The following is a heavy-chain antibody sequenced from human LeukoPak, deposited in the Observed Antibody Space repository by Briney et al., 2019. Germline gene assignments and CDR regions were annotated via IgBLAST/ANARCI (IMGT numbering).Heavy chain of an antibody. Sequence: GGSLRLSCAASGNYWMHWVRQAPGKGLVWVSHVNSDGSWTSHADSVKGRFTISKDDAKNTVYLQMNNLRTEDTAVYYCVSFYETNWGRGTLVTVSS. CDR3: VSFYETN. V-gene: IGHV3-74*01. D-gene: IGHD2-2*01. CDR2: VNSDGSWT. J-gene: IGHJ4*02. CDR1: GNYW.